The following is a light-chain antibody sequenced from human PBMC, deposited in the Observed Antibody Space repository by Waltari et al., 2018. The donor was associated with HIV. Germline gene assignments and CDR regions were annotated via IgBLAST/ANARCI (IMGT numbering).Light chain of an antibody. CDR3: SSYTSSSTPWV. Sequence: QSAMTQPASVSGSPGQSLTISCPGTSSDVGGYNYVSWYQQHPGKAPKLMIYEVSKRPSEVANLCSGSTSGNTASLTISGLQAEDEADYYCSSYTSSSTPWVFGGGTKLTVL. J-gene: IGLJ3*02. V-gene: IGLV2-14*01. CDR1: SSDVGGYNY. CDR2: EVS.